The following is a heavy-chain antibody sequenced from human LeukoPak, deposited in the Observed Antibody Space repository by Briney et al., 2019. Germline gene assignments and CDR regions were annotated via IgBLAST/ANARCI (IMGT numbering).Heavy chain of an antibody. CDR2: IIPIFGTA. D-gene: IGHD6-19*01. Sequence: SVKVSCKASGGTFSSYAISWVRQAPGQGLEWMGGIIPIFGTANYAQKFQGRVTITTDESTSTAYMELSSLRSEDTAVYYCARGHRRRGPGIAVAGTNYYYYYMDVWGKGTTVTVSS. V-gene: IGHV1-69*05. CDR3: ARGHRRRGPGIAVAGTNYYYYYMDV. J-gene: IGHJ6*03. CDR1: GGTFSSYA.